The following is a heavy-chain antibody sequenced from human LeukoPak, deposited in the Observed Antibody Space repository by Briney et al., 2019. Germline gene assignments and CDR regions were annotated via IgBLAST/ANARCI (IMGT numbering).Heavy chain of an antibody. CDR2: VSNSGGTT. Sequence: GGSLRLSCAASGFTFSTYGMTWVRQAPVKGLEWVSTVSNSGGTTYYADSVKGRFTISRDNSKNTLYLQMKSLRAEDTAVYYCARPFGYFDYWGQGTLVTVSS. J-gene: IGHJ4*02. CDR1: GFTFSTYG. CDR3: ARPFGYFDY. D-gene: IGHD3-16*01. V-gene: IGHV3-23*01.